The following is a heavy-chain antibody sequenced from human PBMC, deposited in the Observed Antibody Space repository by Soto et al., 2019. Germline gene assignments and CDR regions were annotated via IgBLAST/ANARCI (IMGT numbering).Heavy chain of an antibody. CDR3: ARYASSGNNSVWYTFDP. CDR2: IIPIFGTT. CDR1: GGTFSSYT. J-gene: IGHJ5*02. V-gene: IGHV1-69*13. D-gene: IGHD6-19*01. Sequence: SVKVSCKASGGTFSSYTINWVRQAPGQGLEWVGGIIPIFGTTNYAKKFQGRVTITADESTSTAYMELSSLRSEDTAVYYCARYASSGNNSVWYTFDPWGQGTLVTVSS.